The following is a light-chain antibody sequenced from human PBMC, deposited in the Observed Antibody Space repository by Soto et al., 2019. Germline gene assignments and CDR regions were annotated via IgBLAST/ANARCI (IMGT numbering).Light chain of an antibody. CDR3: QTWGTGFWV. J-gene: IGLJ3*02. Sequence: QPVLTQSPSASASLGASVKLTCTLSSGHSSYAIAWHQQQPEKGPRYLMKLNSDGSHSKGDGIPDRFSGSSSGAERYLTISSLQSEDEADYYCQTWGTGFWVFGGGTKVNVL. V-gene: IGLV4-69*01. CDR1: SGHSSYA. CDR2: LNSDGSH.